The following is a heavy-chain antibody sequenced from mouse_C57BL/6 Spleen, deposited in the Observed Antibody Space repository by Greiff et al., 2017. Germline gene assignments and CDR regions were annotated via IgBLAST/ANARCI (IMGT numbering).Heavy chain of an antibody. Sequence: QVQLQQSGAELVKPGASVKISCKASGYAFSSYWMNWVKQRPGKGLEWIGQIYPGDGDTNYNGKFKGKATLTADKSSSTAYMQLSSLTSEDSAVYFCARSGGSSRYYFDYWGQGTTLTVSS. CDR2: IYPGDGDT. J-gene: IGHJ2*01. CDR1: GYAFSSYW. D-gene: IGHD1-1*01. CDR3: ARSGGSSRYYFDY. V-gene: IGHV1-80*01.